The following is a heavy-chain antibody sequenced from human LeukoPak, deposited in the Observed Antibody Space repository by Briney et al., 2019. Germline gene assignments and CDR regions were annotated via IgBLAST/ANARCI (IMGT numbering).Heavy chain of an antibody. V-gene: IGHV4-34*01. D-gene: IGHD3-22*01. J-gene: IGHJ4*02. CDR2: INHSGST. Sequence: SETLSLTCAVYGGSFSGYYWSWIRQPPGKGLEWIGEINHSGSTNYNPSLKSRVTISVDTSKNQFSLKLSSVTAADTAVYYCARGRGDYYDSSGSLFDYWGQGTLVTVSS. CDR3: ARGRGDYYDSSGSLFDY. CDR1: GGSFSGYY.